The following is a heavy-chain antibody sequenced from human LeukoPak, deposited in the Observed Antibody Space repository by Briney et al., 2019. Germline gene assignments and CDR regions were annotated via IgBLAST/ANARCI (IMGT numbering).Heavy chain of an antibody. CDR2: IIPIFGTA. CDR3: AKGYSSSWHRYDY. V-gene: IGHV1-69*13. CDR1: GGTFSSYA. J-gene: IGHJ4*02. D-gene: IGHD6-13*01. Sequence: ASVKVSCKASGGTFSSYAISWVRQAPGQGLEWMGGIIPIFGTANYAQKFQGRVTITADESTSTAYMELSSLRSEDTAVYYCAKGYSSSWHRYDYWGQGTLVTVSS.